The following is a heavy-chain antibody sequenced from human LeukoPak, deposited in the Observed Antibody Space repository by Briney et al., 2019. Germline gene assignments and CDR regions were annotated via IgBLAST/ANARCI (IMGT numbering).Heavy chain of an antibody. CDR1: GGSISSGGYY. J-gene: IGHJ6*03. D-gene: IGHD2-2*01. V-gene: IGHV4-30-2*01. CDR2: IYHSGST. Sequence: SQTLSLTRTVSGGSISSGGYYWSWIRQPPGKGLEWIGYIYHSGSTYYNPSLKSRVTISVDRSKNQFSLKLSSVTAADTAVYYCARAVSSTSCHDYYYYYMDVWGKGTTVTVSS. CDR3: ARAVSSTSCHDYYYYYMDV.